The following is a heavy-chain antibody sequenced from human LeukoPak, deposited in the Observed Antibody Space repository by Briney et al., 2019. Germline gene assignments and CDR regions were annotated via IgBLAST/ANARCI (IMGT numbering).Heavy chain of an antibody. Sequence: SETLSLTCAVYGGSFIGYYWSWIRQPPGKGLKWIGEINHSGSTNYNPSLKSRVTISIDTSKNQFSLKLSSVTAADTAVYYCAAYYDFWSGYSYFDNWGQGTLVTVSS. CDR2: INHSGST. J-gene: IGHJ4*02. CDR1: GGSFIGYY. D-gene: IGHD3-3*01. V-gene: IGHV4-34*01. CDR3: AAYYDFWSGYSYFDN.